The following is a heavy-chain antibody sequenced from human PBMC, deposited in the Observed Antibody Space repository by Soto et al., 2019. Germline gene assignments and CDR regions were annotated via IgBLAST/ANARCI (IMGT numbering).Heavy chain of an antibody. CDR3: TREGGYCTNGVCSDIDYYYYYYMDV. V-gene: IGHV3-49*03. D-gene: IGHD2-8*01. CDR1: GFTFGDYA. J-gene: IGHJ6*03. CDR2: IRSKAYGGTT. Sequence: GGSLRLSCTASGFTFGDYAMSWFRQAPGKGLEWVGFIRSKAYGGTTEYAASVKGRFTISRDDSKSIAYLQMNSLKTEDTAVYYCTREGGYCTNGVCSDIDYYYYYYMDVWGKGTTVTVSS.